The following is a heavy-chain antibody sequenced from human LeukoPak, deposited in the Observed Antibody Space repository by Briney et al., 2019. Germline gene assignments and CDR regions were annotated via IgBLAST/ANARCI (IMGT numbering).Heavy chain of an antibody. D-gene: IGHD2-21*02. J-gene: IGHJ5*01. Sequence: PGGSLRLSRAASGFTFSDYYMSWIRQAPGKGLEWVSYISSSSSTLSYADSVKGRFTISRDNAKNSLFLQMNSLRAEDTAVYYCARDVTGWPNWFDSWGQGTLVTVSS. CDR2: ISSSSSTL. V-gene: IGHV3-11*01. CDR3: ARDVTGWPNWFDS. CDR1: GFTFSDYY.